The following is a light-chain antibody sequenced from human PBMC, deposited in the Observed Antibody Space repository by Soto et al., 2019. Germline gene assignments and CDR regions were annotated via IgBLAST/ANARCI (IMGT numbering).Light chain of an antibody. V-gene: IGKV3-20*01. J-gene: IGKJ5*01. Sequence: EIVLTQSPGPLSLSPGESATLSCRASQSVSSAYLAWYKQKPGQAPRLLIYRTSTRATGIPDRISGSGSGTDFTLTISRLEPEEFAVDDCQQFGSSVTFGQGTRLEIK. CDR1: QSVSSAY. CDR2: RTS. CDR3: QQFGSSVT.